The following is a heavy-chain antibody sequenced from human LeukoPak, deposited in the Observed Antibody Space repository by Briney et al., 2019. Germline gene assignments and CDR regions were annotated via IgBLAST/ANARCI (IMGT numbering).Heavy chain of an antibody. J-gene: IGHJ4*02. Sequence: SETLSLTCAVYGGSFSGYYWSWIRQPPGKGLEWIGEINHSGSTNYNPCLKSRVTISVDASKNQFSLKLSSVTAADMAVYYCARGSPLGSSGWYFDYWGQGTLVTVSS. CDR2: INHSGST. CDR1: GGSFSGYY. D-gene: IGHD6-19*01. CDR3: ARGSPLGSSGWYFDY. V-gene: IGHV4-34*01.